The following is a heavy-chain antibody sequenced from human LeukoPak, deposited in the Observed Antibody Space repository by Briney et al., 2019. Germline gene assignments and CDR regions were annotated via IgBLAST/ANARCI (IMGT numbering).Heavy chain of an antibody. CDR1: GYTFSDYY. J-gene: IGHJ4*02. CDR2: INPNSGGT. Sequence: GASMKVSCKTSGYTFSDYYMHWVRQAPGQGLEWMGWINPNSGGTNYAQKFQGRVTMTRDTSISTAYMELSRLRSDDTAVYYCARDRGVAAAGRDFDYWGQGTLVTVSS. V-gene: IGHV1-2*02. CDR3: ARDRGVAAAGRDFDY. D-gene: IGHD6-13*01.